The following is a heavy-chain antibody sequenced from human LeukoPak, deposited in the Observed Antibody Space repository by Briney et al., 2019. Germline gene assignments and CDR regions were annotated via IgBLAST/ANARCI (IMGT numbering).Heavy chain of an antibody. D-gene: IGHD1-26*01. CDR2: INPNSGGT. V-gene: IGHV1-2*02. CDR1: GYTFTGYY. CDR3: ASGGPEVGATNDAFDI. J-gene: IGHJ3*02. Sequence: ASVKVSCKASGYTFTGYYMHWVRQAPGQGLEWMGWINPNSGGTNYAQKFQGRVTMTRDTSISTAYMELSRLRSDDTAVYYCASGGPEVGATNDAFDIWGQGTMVTVSS.